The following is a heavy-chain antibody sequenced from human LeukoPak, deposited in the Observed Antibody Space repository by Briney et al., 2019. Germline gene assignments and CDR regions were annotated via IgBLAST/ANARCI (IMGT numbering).Heavy chain of an antibody. CDR3: ARDPVRGGEGDDGYDY. V-gene: IGHV3-30*04. J-gene: IGHJ4*02. Sequence: GGSLRLSCAASGFTFSSYAMHWVRQAPGKGLEWVAVISYDGSNKYYADSVKGRFTISRDNSKNTLYLQMNSLRAEDTAVYYCARDPVRGGEGDDGYDYWGQGTLVTVSS. D-gene: IGHD2-21*01. CDR1: GFTFSSYA. CDR2: ISYDGSNK.